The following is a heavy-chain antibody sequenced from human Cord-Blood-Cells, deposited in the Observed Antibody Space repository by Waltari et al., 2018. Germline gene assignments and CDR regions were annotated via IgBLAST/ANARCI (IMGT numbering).Heavy chain of an antibody. V-gene: IGHV2-26*01. D-gene: IGHD3-3*01. CDR2: IFSNDEK. CDR1: GFSLSNARMG. CDR3: SRARVYDFWSGDAFDI. Sequence: QVTLKESGPVLVQPTETLTLTCTVSGFSLSNARMGVSWIRQPPGKALEWLAHIFSNDEKSYSTSLKSRLTISKDTSKSQVVLTMTNMDPVDTATYCCSRARVYDFWSGDAFDIWGQGTMVTVSS. J-gene: IGHJ3*02.